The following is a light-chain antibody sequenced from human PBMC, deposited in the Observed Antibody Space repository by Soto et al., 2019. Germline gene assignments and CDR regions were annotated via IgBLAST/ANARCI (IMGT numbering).Light chain of an antibody. V-gene: IGKV1-5*01. CDR1: QSISRY. CDR3: QHYNSLSS. J-gene: IGKJ3*01. CDR2: DAS. Sequence: DIQMTQSPSTLSASVGARVPITCRASQSISRYLAWYQKKPGEAPKLLIYDASSLQSGVSSRFSASGSGTEFSLSISSLQPDDLATYYCQHYNSLSSFGPGTRWIS.